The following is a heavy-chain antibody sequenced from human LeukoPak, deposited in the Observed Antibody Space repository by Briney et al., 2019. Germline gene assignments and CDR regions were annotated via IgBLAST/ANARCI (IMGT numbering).Heavy chain of an antibody. J-gene: IGHJ4*02. Sequence: SETLSLTCTVSGYPIRSVHYWGWIRQPPGKGLEWIGYIYYSGSTYYNPSLKSRVTISVDTSKNQFSLKLSSVTAADTAVYYCARDSGYSSSWGQGTLVTVSS. V-gene: IGHV4-38-2*02. CDR3: ARDSGYSSS. CDR1: GYPIRSVHY. CDR2: IYYSGST. D-gene: IGHD6-13*01.